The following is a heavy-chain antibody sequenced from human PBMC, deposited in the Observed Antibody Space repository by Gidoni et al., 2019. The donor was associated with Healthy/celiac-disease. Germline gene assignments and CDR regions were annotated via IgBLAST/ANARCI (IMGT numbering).Heavy chain of an antibody. Sequence: EVQLLESGGGLVQPGGSLRLSCAASGFTFSSYAMSWVRQAPGKGLEWVSAISGSGGSTYYADSVKGRFTISRDNSKNTLYLQMNSLRAEDTAVYYCAKVEGYYDSSGLDAFDIWGQGTMVTVSP. J-gene: IGHJ3*02. V-gene: IGHV3-23*01. CDR3: AKVEGYYDSSGLDAFDI. CDR1: GFTFSSYA. CDR2: ISGSGGST. D-gene: IGHD3-22*01.